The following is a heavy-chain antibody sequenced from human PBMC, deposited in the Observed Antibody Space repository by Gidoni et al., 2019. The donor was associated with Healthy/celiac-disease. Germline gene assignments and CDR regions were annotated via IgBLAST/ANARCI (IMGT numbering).Heavy chain of an antibody. CDR3: AKDPEYQLLGIDY. V-gene: IGHV3-23*01. CDR1: GFTFSSYA. CDR2: ISGSGGSK. D-gene: IGHD2-2*01. Sequence: EVQLLESGGGLVQPGGSLRLSCAASGFTFSSYAMCWVPQAPGKGLELISAISGSGGSKYYADSVKGRFTISRDNSKNTMYLQMNSLRAEDTAVYYCAKDPEYQLLGIDYWGQGTLVTVSS. J-gene: IGHJ4*02.